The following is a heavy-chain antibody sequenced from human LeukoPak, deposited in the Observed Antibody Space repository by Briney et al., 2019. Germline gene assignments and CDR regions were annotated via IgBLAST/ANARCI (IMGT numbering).Heavy chain of an antibody. J-gene: IGHJ4*02. CDR3: ARGTGGPFDY. D-gene: IGHD2-8*02. CDR2: IIPIFGIA. Sequence: ASVKVSCKASGGTFSSYAISWVRQAPGQGLEWMGRIIPIFGIANYAQRFQGRVTITADKSTSTAYMELSSLRSEDTAVYYCARGTGGPFDYWGQGTLVTVSS. V-gene: IGHV1-69*04. CDR1: GGTFSSYA.